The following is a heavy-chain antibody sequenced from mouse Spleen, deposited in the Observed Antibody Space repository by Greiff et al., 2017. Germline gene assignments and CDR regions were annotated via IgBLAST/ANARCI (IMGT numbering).Heavy chain of an antibody. CDR2: INPNNGGT. Sequence: VQLQQSGPELVKPGASVKISCKASGYTFTDYYMNWVKQSHGKSLEWIGDINPNNGGTSYNQKFKGKATLTVDKSSSTAYMELRSLTSEDSAVYYCAIDSSGYSYYFDYWGQGTTLTVSS. V-gene: IGHV1-26*01. D-gene: IGHD3-2*02. CDR3: AIDSSGYSYYFDY. J-gene: IGHJ2*01. CDR1: GYTFTDYY.